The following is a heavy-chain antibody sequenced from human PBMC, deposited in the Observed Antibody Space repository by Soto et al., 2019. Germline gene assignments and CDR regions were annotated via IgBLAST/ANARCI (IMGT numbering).Heavy chain of an antibody. Sequence: GGSLRLSCAASGFTFSSYAMSWVRQAPGKGLEWVSAISGSGGSTYYADSVKGRFTISRDNSKNTLYLQMNSLRAEDTAVYYCAKHFLQLVQDYGDNYFDYWGQGTLVTVSS. J-gene: IGHJ4*02. D-gene: IGHD4-17*01. CDR3: AKHFLQLVQDYGDNYFDY. CDR1: GFTFSSYA. V-gene: IGHV3-23*01. CDR2: ISGSGGST.